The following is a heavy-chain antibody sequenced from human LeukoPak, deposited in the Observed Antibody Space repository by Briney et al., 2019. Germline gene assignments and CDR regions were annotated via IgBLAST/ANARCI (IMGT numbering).Heavy chain of an antibody. Sequence: LETLSLTCTVYGGSFSGYYWTWVRQPPGKGREWIAEINHSGTTTYYPSLQSRVTLSLDTSKNQFSLKMNPVTAADTAVYFCARGYASGSYYLHWGQGTLVTVSS. CDR1: GGSFSGYY. D-gene: IGHD3-10*01. CDR2: INHSGTT. V-gene: IGHV4-34*01. CDR3: ARGYASGSYYLH. J-gene: IGHJ4*02.